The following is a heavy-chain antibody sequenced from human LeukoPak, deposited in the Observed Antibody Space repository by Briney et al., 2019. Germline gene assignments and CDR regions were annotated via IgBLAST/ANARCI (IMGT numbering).Heavy chain of an antibody. V-gene: IGHV1-69*04. J-gene: IGHJ6*02. CDR2: IIPILGIA. CDR3: ARDSGETRRGYYYYGMDV. CDR1: GGTFSSYA. D-gene: IGHD2-15*01. Sequence: SVKVSCKASGGTFSSYAISWVRQAPGQGLEWMGRIIPILGIANYAQKFQGRVTITADKSTSTAYMELSSLRSEDTAVYYCARDSGETRRGYYYYGMDVWGQGTTVTVSS.